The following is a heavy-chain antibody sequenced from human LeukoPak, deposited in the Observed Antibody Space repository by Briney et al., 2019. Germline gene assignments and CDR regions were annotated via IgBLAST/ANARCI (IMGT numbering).Heavy chain of an antibody. Sequence: PSETLSLTCSVSGDSISSGSYYWSWIRQPAGKGLEWIGRIYTSGSTNYIPSLKSRLTISVDTSKNLFSLKLSSVTAADTAVYYCARDPGYYGSGTRGAFDYWGQGTLVTVSS. D-gene: IGHD3-10*01. CDR1: GDSISSGSYY. V-gene: IGHV4-61*02. CDR3: ARDPGYYGSGTRGAFDY. J-gene: IGHJ4*02. CDR2: IYTSGST.